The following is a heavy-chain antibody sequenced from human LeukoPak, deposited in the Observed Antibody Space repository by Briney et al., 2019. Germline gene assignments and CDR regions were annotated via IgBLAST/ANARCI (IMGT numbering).Heavy chain of an antibody. CDR1: GFTFSGYW. D-gene: IGHD5-18*01. Sequence: GGSLRLSCAASGFTFSGYWMSWVRQAPGKGLEWVANIKPDGTEKYYVDSVKGRFTISRDNAKNSLYLQMNSLRAEDTAVYYCARDRVQLWSHDYWGQGTLVTVSS. V-gene: IGHV3-7*04. CDR2: IKPDGTEK. J-gene: IGHJ4*02. CDR3: ARDRVQLWSHDY.